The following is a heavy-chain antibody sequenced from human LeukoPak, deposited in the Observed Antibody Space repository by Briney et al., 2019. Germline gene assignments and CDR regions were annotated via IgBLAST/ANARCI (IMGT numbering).Heavy chain of an antibody. Sequence: GASVKVSCKASGGTFSSYAISWVRQAPGQGLEWMGGIIPIFGTANYAQKFQGRVTITADESTSTAYMELSSLRSEDTAVYYCARDHLSGAYSSSLNWFDPWGQGTLVTVSS. CDR1: GGTFSSYA. J-gene: IGHJ5*02. CDR2: IIPIFGTA. D-gene: IGHD6-13*01. V-gene: IGHV1-69*01. CDR3: ARDHLSGAYSSSLNWFDP.